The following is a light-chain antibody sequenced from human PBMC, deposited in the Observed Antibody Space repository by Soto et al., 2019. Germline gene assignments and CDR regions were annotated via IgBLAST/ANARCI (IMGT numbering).Light chain of an antibody. V-gene: IGKV1D-12*01. Sequence: DIQMTQSPSSVSASVGDRVTITCRASQGIYWLAWYQQKPGKAPKLLIYAASSLQSGVPSRCSGSGSGTDFTLPISSLQPEDFATYYCQQANSFPLTFGGGTKVEIK. CDR1: QGIYW. CDR3: QQANSFPLT. CDR2: AAS. J-gene: IGKJ4*01.